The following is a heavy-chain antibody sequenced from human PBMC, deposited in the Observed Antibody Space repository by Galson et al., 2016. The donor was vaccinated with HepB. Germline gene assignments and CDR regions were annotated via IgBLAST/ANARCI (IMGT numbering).Heavy chain of an antibody. J-gene: IGHJ5*02. D-gene: IGHD5-12*01. Sequence: SLRLSCAASGFTFSNYDMHWVRQATGKGLEWVSGINTAGDTYYPGSVKGRFTISRENAKNSLYLQMNSLRAGDTAVYYCTRWATRGGFDPWGQGTLVTVSS. V-gene: IGHV3-13*01. CDR1: GFTFSNYD. CDR2: INTAGDT. CDR3: TRWATRGGFDP.